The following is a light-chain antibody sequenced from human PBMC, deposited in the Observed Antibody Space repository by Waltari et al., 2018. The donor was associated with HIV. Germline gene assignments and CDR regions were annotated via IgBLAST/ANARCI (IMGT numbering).Light chain of an antibody. J-gene: IGKJ1*01. CDR3: MQALQTPGWT. CDR1: QSLLHSNGYNY. CDR2: LGS. V-gene: IGKV2-28*01. Sequence: DIVMTQSPLSLPVTPGEPASISCRSSQSLLHSNGYNYLDWYLQKPGQSPQLLIYLGSNRASGVPDRFSGSGSGTDFTLKISRVEAEDVGVYYCMQALQTPGWTFGQWTKVEIK.